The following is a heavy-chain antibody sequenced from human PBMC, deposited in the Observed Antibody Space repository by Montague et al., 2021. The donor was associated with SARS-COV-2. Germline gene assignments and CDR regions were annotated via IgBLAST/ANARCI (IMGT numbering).Heavy chain of an antibody. Sequence: ISFSGSTDYNPSFRSRVSISMDPSENHFSLKMNSVTDADTAVYYCAESGRLGSSHPFEYWGQGVLVT. D-gene: IGHD3-10*01. V-gene: IGHV4-31*02. CDR2: ISFSGST. CDR3: AESGRLGSSHPFEY. J-gene: IGHJ4*02.